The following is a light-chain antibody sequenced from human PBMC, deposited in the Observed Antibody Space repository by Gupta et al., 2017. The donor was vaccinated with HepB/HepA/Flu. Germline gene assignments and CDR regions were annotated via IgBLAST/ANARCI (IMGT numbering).Light chain of an antibody. CDR3: QQRSNWPPYT. Sequence: IVLTQSPATLSLSPGERATRSCRASQSVSSYLAWYQQKPGQAPRLLIYDASNRDTGIPARFSGSGSGTDLTLTISNREQEDFAVYYCQQRSNWPPYTFGQGTKLEIK. V-gene: IGKV3-11*01. CDR2: DAS. J-gene: IGKJ2*01. CDR1: QSVSSY.